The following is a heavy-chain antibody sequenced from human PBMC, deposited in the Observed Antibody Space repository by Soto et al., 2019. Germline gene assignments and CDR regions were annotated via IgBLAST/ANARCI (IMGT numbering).Heavy chain of an antibody. J-gene: IGHJ4*02. CDR1: GGSISSGDYY. Sequence: SETLSLTCTVSGGSISSGDYYWSWIRQPPGKGLEWIGYIYYSGSTYYNPSLKSRVTISVDTSKNQFSLKLSSVTAADTAVYYCARGAILEWFEDYWGQGTLVTVSS. CDR2: IYYSGST. CDR3: ARGAILEWFEDY. D-gene: IGHD3-3*01. V-gene: IGHV4-30-4*01.